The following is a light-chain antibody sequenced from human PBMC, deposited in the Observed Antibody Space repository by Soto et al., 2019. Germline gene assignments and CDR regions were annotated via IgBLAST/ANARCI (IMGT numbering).Light chain of an antibody. CDR1: TSDVGGYKY. V-gene: IGLV2-8*01. CDR3: ISYAGSNTFV. J-gene: IGLJ1*01. Sequence: QSVPTQPPSASGSPGQSVTISCTGNTSDVGGYKYVSWHQHRPGRAPRLILYEVNKRPAGVPDRFSGSKSGNTASLTVSGLQADDEADYYCISYAGSNTFVFGTGTKVTVL. CDR2: EVN.